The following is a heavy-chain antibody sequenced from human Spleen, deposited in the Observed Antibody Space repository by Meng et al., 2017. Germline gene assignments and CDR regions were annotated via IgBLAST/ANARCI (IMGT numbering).Heavy chain of an antibody. CDR1: GYTFTSYD. J-gene: IGHJ4*02. D-gene: IGHD7-27*01. Sequence: ASVKVSCKASGYTFTSYDINWVRQAPGQGLEWMGRINPRSATTEYAQKFQGRVAMTWDTSISTAYMELIRLTSDDTAVYYCARDFLTGVEDYWGQGTLVTVSS. CDR2: INPRSATT. V-gene: IGHV1-2*02. CDR3: ARDFLTGVEDY.